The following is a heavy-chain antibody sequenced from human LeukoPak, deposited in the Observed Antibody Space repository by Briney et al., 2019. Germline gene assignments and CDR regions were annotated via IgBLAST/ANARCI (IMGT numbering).Heavy chain of an antibody. V-gene: IGHV3-23*01. D-gene: IGHD5-18*01. J-gene: IGHJ4*02. Sequence: SGGSLRLSCAASGFAFSNFAMHWVRQAPGKGLEWVSGIRGSGGSTYYADSVKGRFTISRDNSKNTLYLQMNSLRAEDTAVYYCAKATTSYGYNFDYWGQGTLVTVSS. CDR3: AKATTSYGYNFDY. CDR1: GFAFSNFA. CDR2: IRGSGGST.